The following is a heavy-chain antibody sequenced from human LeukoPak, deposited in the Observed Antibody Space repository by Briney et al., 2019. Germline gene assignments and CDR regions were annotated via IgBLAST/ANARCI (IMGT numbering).Heavy chain of an antibody. D-gene: IGHD2-15*01. CDR1: GGTFSSYA. Sequence: SVKVSFTSSGGTFSSYAISWVRQAPGQGLEWMGRIIPILGIANYAQKFQGRVTITADKSTSTAYMELSSLRSEDTAVYYCAREGRRSSPADYWGQGTLVTVSS. V-gene: IGHV1-69*04. CDR3: AREGRRSSPADY. CDR2: IIPILGIA. J-gene: IGHJ4*02.